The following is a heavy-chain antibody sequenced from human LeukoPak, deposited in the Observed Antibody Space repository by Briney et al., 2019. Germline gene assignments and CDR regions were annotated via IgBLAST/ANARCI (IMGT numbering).Heavy chain of an antibody. CDR3: ARDERLFSFLK. Sequence: GGSLRLSCTASGFSLDSHWMRWLRQAPGKGLVWLARINHNGQSVGTADSARGRFTITSDNSKYTLKLQLKSLSAEATSIPYGARDERLFSFLKWGQGTLVTVSS. D-gene: IGHD3-3*01. J-gene: IGHJ4*02. V-gene: IGHV3-74*01. CDR2: INHNGQSV. CDR1: GFSLDSHW.